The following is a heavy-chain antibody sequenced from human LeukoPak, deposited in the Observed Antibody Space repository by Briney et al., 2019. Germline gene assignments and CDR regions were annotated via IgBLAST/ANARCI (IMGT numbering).Heavy chain of an antibody. Sequence: GASVKVSCKASGYTFTSYGISWVRQAPGQGLEWMGGIIPIFGTANYAQKFQGRVTITADESTSTAYMELSSLRSEDTAVYYCAKALPPSRIAVAYYYYYYGMDVWGQGTTVTVSS. CDR3: AKALPPSRIAVAYYYYYYGMDV. V-gene: IGHV1-69*13. CDR1: GYTFTSYG. CDR2: IIPIFGTA. J-gene: IGHJ6*02. D-gene: IGHD6-19*01.